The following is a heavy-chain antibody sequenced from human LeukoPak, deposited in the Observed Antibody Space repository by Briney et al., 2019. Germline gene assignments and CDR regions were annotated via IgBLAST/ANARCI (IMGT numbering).Heavy chain of an antibody. J-gene: IGHJ3*02. CDR1: GFTFNNYA. Sequence: GGSLRLSCTASGFTFNNYAMHWVRQAPGKGLEWVAFIRYDGSNKYYADSVKGRFTISRDNSKNTLYLQMNSLRAEDTAVYYCAKLVAESDAFDIWGQGTMVTVSS. CDR2: IRYDGSNK. D-gene: IGHD6-19*01. CDR3: AKLVAESDAFDI. V-gene: IGHV3-30*02.